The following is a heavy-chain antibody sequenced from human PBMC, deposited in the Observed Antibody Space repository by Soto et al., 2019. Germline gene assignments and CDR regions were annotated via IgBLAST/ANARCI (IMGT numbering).Heavy chain of an antibody. CDR1: GFTFSSYA. D-gene: IGHD2-15*01. J-gene: IGHJ4*02. Sequence: QVQLVESGGGVVQPGRSLRLSCAASGFTFSSYAMYWVRQAPGKGLEWVAEIWYDGNNKYYADSVKGRFTISRDNSKNTVFLQMDSLRVEDTALYYCAREYLLAVVLPGYWGQGTLVTVSS. V-gene: IGHV3-33*01. CDR2: IWYDGNNK. CDR3: AREYLLAVVLPGY.